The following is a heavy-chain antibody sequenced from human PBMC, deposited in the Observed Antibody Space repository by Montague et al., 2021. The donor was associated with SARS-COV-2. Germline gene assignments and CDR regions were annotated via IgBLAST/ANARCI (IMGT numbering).Heavy chain of an antibody. CDR2: IDYSGST. CDR1: GGSISSGSYY. J-gene: IGHJ4*02. D-gene: IGHD3-3*01. V-gene: IGHV4-39*01. Sequence: SETLSLTCTVSGGSISSGSYYWGWIRQPPGKGLEWIGSIDYSGSTQYKRSVTSRVTISVDTSKNQFSLKLSAVTAADTAVYYCARKASRGLTVVGVVSASYYFDYWGQGTLVTVSS. CDR3: ARKASRGLTVVGVVSASYYFDY.